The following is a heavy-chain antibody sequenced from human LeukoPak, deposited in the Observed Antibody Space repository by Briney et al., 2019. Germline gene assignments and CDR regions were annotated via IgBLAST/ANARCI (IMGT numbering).Heavy chain of an antibody. D-gene: IGHD2-2*01. CDR2: IYHSGST. J-gene: IGHJ6*02. V-gene: IGHV4-4*02. CDR3: AGGYCSSTSCLGFYGMDV. CDR1: DGSISSSNW. Sequence: SGTLSLTCAVSDGSISSSNWWSWVRQPPGKGLEWIGEIYHSGSTNYNPSLKSRVTISVDTSKNQFSLKLSSVTAADTAVYYCAGGYCSSTSCLGFYGMDVWGQGTTVTVSS.